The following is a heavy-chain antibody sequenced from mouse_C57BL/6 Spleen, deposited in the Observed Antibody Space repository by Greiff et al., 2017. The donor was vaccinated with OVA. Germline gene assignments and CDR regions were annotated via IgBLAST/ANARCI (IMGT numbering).Heavy chain of an antibody. Sequence: QVQLQQPGAELVRPGTSVKLSCKASGYTFTSYWMHWVKQRPGQGLEWIGVIDPSDSYTNYNQKFKGKATLTVDTSSSTAYMQLSSLTSEDSAVYYCARFPPFDYWGQGTTLTVSS. CDR1: GYTFTSYW. J-gene: IGHJ2*01. CDR3: ARFPPFDY. CDR2: IDPSDSYT. V-gene: IGHV1-59*01.